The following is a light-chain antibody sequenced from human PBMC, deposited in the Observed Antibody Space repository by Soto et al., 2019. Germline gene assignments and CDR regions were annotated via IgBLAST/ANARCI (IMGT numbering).Light chain of an antibody. CDR3: QQYYSSPPFT. V-gene: IGKV3-20*01. CDR2: GAA. CDR1: QSVSSRY. J-gene: IGKJ2*01. Sequence: EVVLTQSPGTLSLSPGESAILSCTARQSVSSRYLAWYQQKPGQAPRLLMYGAANRAAAMLDRLIGSGCGTDVSLTTSRLQPDDFVVYFCQQYYSSPPFTFGQGTKVEIK.